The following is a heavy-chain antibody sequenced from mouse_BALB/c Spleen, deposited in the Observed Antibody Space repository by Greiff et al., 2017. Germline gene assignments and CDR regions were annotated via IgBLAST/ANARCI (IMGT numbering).Heavy chain of an antibody. J-gene: IGHJ4*01. CDR3: AKYYGNYVRFYAMDY. CDR2: ILPGSGST. D-gene: IGHD2-1*01. Sequence: VQLQQSGAELMKPGASVKISCKATGYTFSSYWIEWVKQRPGHGLEWIGEILPGSGSTNYNEKFKGKATFTADTSSNTAYMQLSSLTSEDSAVYNCAKYYGNYVRFYAMDYWGQGTSVTVSS. CDR1: GYTFSSYW. V-gene: IGHV1-9*01.